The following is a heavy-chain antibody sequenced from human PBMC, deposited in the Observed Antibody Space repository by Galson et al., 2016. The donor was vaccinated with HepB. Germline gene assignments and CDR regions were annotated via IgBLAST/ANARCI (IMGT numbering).Heavy chain of an antibody. CDR1: GGSVSSHNW. V-gene: IGHV4-4*02. CDR3: GRTEFGEVGTTTSMVGY. Sequence: ETLSLTCAVSGGSVSSHNWWSWVRQPPGKGPEWIGEVFHSGSTHSNPSLKSRLTISVDTSKNQFTMKMRTVAAGDSAGYYCGRTEFGEVGTTTSMVGYWGQGTLVTVSS. J-gene: IGHJ4*02. CDR2: VFHSGST. D-gene: IGHD1-26*01.